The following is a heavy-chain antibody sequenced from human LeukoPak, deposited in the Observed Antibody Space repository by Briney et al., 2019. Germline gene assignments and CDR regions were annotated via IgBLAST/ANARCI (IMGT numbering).Heavy chain of an antibody. CDR3: AKAFFSGSGGNHKHFDS. D-gene: IGHD3-10*01. CDR2: MSSVT. Sequence: GGSLRLSCAASGFTFSNFAMSWVRQAPGKGLEWVSAMSSVTYYADSVQGRFTISRDDSKSTLFLQMNSLRAEATAVYYCAKAFFSGSGGNHKHFDSWGQGTLVTVSS. J-gene: IGHJ4*02. V-gene: IGHV3-23*01. CDR1: GFTFSNFA.